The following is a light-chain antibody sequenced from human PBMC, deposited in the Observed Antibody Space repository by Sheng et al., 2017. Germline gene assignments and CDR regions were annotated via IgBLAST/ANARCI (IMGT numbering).Light chain of an antibody. CDR2: GAS. J-gene: IGKJ2*01. CDR3: QQYGSSPRYT. CDR1: QSVSSGY. V-gene: IGKV3-20*01. Sequence: EIVLTQSPGTLSLSPGERATLSCRASQSVSSGYLTWYQQKPGQAPRLLIYGASNRASGIPDRFSGSGSGTDFTLTISRLEPEDFAVYYCQQYGSSPRYTFGQGTKLEI.